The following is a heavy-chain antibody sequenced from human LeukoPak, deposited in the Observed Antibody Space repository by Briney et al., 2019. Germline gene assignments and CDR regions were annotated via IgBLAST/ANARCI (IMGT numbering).Heavy chain of an antibody. CDR3: ARGLPVGATSLDY. CDR2: INHSGST. CDR1: GGSISSHS. D-gene: IGHD1-26*01. Sequence: SETLSLTCTVSGGSISSHSWSWIRQPPGKGLEWIGEINHSGSTNYNPSLKSRVTISVDTSKNQFSLKLSSVTAADTAVYYCARGLPVGATSLDYWGQGTLVTVSS. V-gene: IGHV4-34*01. J-gene: IGHJ4*02.